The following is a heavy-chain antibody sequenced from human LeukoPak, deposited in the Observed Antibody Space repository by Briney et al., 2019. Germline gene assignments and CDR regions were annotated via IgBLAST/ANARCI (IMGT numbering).Heavy chain of an antibody. V-gene: IGHV4-34*01. CDR2: INHSGST. CDR3: ARAEDRRLSDAFDI. D-gene: IGHD3-16*01. CDR1: VGSFSGYY. Sequence: SSETLSLTCAVYVGSFSGYYWSWIRQPPWKGLEWIGEINHSGSTNYNPSLKSRVTISVDTSKNQFSLKLSSVTAADTAVYYCARAEDRRLSDAFDIWGQGTMVTVSS. J-gene: IGHJ3*02.